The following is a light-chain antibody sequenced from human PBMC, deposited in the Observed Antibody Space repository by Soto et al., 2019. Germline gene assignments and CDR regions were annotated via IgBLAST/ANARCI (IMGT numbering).Light chain of an antibody. V-gene: IGKV1-33*01. CDR1: QDISNY. CDR3: QQYDSLPQYT. CDR2: DAA. J-gene: IGKJ2*01. Sequence: DIQMTQSPSSLSVSVGDRVTITCQASQDISNYLNWYQQKPGKAPKLLIYDAANLETGVPSRFSGSGSGTDFTFTISSLQPEDIATYYCQQYDSLPQYTFGQGTKLEIK.